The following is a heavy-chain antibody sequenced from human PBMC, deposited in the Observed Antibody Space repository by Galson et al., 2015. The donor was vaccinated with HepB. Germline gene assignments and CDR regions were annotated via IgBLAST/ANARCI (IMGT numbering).Heavy chain of an antibody. V-gene: IGHV3-30*04. J-gene: IGHJ4*02. D-gene: IGHD3-10*01. CDR3: ASEGPYYYGSGSYRLFDY. CDR2: ISYDGSNK. Sequence: SLRLSCAASGFTFSSYAMHWVRQAPGKGLEWVAVISYDGSNKYYADSVKGRFTISRDNSKNTLYLQMNSLRAEDTAVYYCASEGPYYYGSGSYRLFDYWGQGTLVTVSS. CDR1: GFTFSSYA.